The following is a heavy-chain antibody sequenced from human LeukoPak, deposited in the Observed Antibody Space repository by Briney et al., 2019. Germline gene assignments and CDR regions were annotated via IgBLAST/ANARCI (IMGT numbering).Heavy chain of an antibody. CDR1: GFTFSSYS. J-gene: IGHJ4*02. CDR3: AREGSSGSCRRYYFDY. Sequence: TGGSLRLSCAASGFTFSSYSMNWVRQAPGKGLEWVSSISSSSSYIYYADSVKGRFTISRDNAKNSLYLQMNSLRAEDTAVYYCAREGSSGSCRRYYFDYWGQGTLVTVSS. D-gene: IGHD1-26*01. V-gene: IGHV3-21*01. CDR2: ISSSSSYI.